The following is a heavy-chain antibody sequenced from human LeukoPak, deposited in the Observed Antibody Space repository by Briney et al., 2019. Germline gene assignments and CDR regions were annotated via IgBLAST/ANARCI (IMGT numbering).Heavy chain of an antibody. CDR2: INPNRSGT. V-gene: IGHV1-2*06. CDR1: GYTFTGYY. CDR3: ARAGPVLDAFGVVIVWFDP. J-gene: IGHJ5*02. D-gene: IGHD3-16*02. Sequence: ASVKVSCRASGYTFTGYYMHWVRQAPGQGLEWMGRINPNRSGTNYAQKFQGRVTMTRDKSMSTAYMEMSRLRSDATAVYYCARAGPVLDAFGVVIVWFDPCGQGTLVTVSS.